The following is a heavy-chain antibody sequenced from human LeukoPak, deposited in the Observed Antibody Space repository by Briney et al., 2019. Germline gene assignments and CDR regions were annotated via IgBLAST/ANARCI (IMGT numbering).Heavy chain of an antibody. CDR2: IRSKLYGETT. D-gene: IGHD4-11*01. Sequence: GGSLRLSCTVSGFTFGENDMSWVRQAPGKGLEWVGIIRSKLYGETTEYAASVKGRFTISRDDDKSIAFLQLNSLKTEDTAVYYYTRAGNDYNNYQSPYWGQGTLVTVAS. V-gene: IGHV3-49*04. J-gene: IGHJ4*02. CDR3: TRAGNDYNNYQSPY. CDR1: GFTFGEND.